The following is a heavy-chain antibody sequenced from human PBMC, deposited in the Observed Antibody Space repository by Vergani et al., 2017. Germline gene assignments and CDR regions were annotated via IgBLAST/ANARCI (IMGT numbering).Heavy chain of an antibody. J-gene: IGHJ3*02. CDR3: ARERKQWLTNAYDAFDI. CDR1: GFTFSSYE. CDR2: ISSSGSTI. D-gene: IGHD6-19*01. V-gene: IGHV3-48*03. Sequence: EVQLVESGGGLVQPGGSLRLSCAASGFTFSSYEMNWVRQAPGKGLEWVSYISSSGSTIYYADSVKGRFTISRDNAKNSLYLQMNSLRAEDTAVYYCARERKQWLTNAYDAFDIWGQGTMVTVSS.